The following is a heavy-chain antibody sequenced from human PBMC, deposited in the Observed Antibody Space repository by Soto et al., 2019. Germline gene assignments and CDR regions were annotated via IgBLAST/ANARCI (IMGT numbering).Heavy chain of an antibody. Sequence: EVQLVESGGGLIQPGGSLRLSCAVSGFTVSNNYMSWVRQAPGKGLEGVSVIYSGGYTAYGDSVKGRFTISRDNSKNTLSLKNNGRGADDTPVFFGATHPGGGGYWGQGTLVTVSS. CDR3: ATHPGGGGY. D-gene: IGHD3-10*01. V-gene: IGHV3-53*01. CDR2: IYSGGYT. J-gene: IGHJ4*02. CDR1: GFTVSNNY.